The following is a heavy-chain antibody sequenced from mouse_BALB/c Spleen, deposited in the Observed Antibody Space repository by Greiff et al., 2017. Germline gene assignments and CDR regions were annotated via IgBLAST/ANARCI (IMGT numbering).Heavy chain of an antibody. CDR3: ARREVRLSMDY. D-gene: IGHD2-14*01. CDR1: GYTFTSYW. J-gene: IGHJ4*01. V-gene: IGHV1-7*01. Sequence: QVQLQQSGAELAKPGASVKMSCKASGYTFTSYWMHWVKQRPGQGLEWIGYINPSTGYTEYIQKFKDKATLTADKSSSTAYMQLSSLTSEDSAVYYCARREVRLSMDYWGQGTSVTVSS. CDR2: INPSTGYT.